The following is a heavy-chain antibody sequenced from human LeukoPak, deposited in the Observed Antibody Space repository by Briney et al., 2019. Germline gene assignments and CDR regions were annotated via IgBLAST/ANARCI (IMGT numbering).Heavy chain of an antibody. D-gene: IGHD1-26*01. Sequence: GGSLRLSCAASGFTFSNFWMNWVRQAPGKALEWVSSISGSSYHIYYADSVKGRFTISRDNANNLLYLQMNSLRAEDTAVYYCARGRGVGATFTYYFDYWGQGTLVTVSS. CDR1: GFTFSNFW. J-gene: IGHJ4*02. CDR3: ARGRGVGATFTYYFDY. V-gene: IGHV3-21*01. CDR2: ISGSSYHI.